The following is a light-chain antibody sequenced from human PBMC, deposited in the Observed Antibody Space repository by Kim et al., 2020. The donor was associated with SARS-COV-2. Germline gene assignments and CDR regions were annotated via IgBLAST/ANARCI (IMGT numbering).Light chain of an antibody. CDR2: KNN. CDR1: SSNLGTNS. CDR3: AGWDDILNAEV. J-gene: IGLJ3*02. Sequence: QLVLTQPPSVSGTPGQRVTISCSGSSSNLGTNSVHWYQQFPGTAAEVLIYKNNQRPSGVPDRFSGSKSGTSASLAISGLQSEDEGDYYCAGWDDILNAEVFGGGTQLTVL. V-gene: IGLV1-44*01.